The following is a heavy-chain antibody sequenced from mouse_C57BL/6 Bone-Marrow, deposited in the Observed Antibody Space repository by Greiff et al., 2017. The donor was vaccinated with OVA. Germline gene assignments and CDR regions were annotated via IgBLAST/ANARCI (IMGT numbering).Heavy chain of an antibody. V-gene: IGHV1-72*01. Sequence: VQLQQPGAELVKPGASVKLSCKASGYTFTSYWMHWVKQRPGRGLEWIGRIDPNSGGTKYNEKFKSKATLTVDKPSSTADMQLSSLTSEDSAVYYCARGDSNYYGGSYEAYWGQGTLVTVSA. CDR2: IDPNSGGT. CDR3: ARGDSNYYGGSYEAY. CDR1: GYTFTSYW. D-gene: IGHD1-1*01. J-gene: IGHJ3*01.